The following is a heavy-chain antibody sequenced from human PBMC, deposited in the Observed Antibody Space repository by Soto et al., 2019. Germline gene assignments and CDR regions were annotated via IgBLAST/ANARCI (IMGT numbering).Heavy chain of an antibody. V-gene: IGHV1-58*02. Sequence: ASVKVSCKASGFTFTSSAMQWVRQARGQRLEWIGWIVVGSGNTNYAQKFQERVTITRDMSTSTAYMELSSLRSEETAVYYCAADFSPRSTGLFDYWGQGTLVTVSS. D-gene: IGHD3-3*01. CDR2: IVVGSGNT. J-gene: IGHJ4*02. CDR1: GFTFTSSA. CDR3: AADFSPRSTGLFDY.